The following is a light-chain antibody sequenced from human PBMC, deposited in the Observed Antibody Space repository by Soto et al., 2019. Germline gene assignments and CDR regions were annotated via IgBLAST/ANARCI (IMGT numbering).Light chain of an antibody. CDR3: QQYGNSPFT. Sequence: EIVLTQSPATLSLSPGERATLSCRASQSISSTSLAWYQQKPGQAPRLLIYGASTRATGIPDRFSGSESGTDFTLTISRLEPEDFVVYYCQQYGNSPFTFGQGTRLENK. V-gene: IGKV3-20*01. CDR2: GAS. CDR1: QSISSTS. J-gene: IGKJ5*01.